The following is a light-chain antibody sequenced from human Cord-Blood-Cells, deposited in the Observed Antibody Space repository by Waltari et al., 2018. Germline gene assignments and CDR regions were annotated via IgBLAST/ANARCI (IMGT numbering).Light chain of an antibody. CDR1: SSNTGSTT. CDR2: SNK. CDR3: AAWDDSLNGRV. Sequence: QSVLTQPPSASGTPGPRVTISCSGSSSNTGSTTVNRYQQLPGTAPKLLIYSNKQRPSGVPDRFSGSKSGTSASLAISGLQSEDEADYYCAAWDDSLNGRVFGGGTKLTVL. J-gene: IGLJ3*02. V-gene: IGLV1-44*01.